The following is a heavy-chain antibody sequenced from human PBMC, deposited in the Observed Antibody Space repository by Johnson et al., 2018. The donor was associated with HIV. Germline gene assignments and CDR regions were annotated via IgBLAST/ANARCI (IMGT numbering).Heavy chain of an antibody. J-gene: IGHJ3*02. CDR1: GFTFSSYW. CDR2: IKQDGSEK. CDR3: AKGWRPLWPTGDGDFDI. D-gene: IGHD5-18*01. Sequence: EVQLMESGGGLVQPGGSLRLSCAASGFTFSSYWMSWVRQAPGKGLEWVANIKQDGSEKYYTDSVTGRFTISRDNAKNTLYLQMNSLRVDDTAVYYCAKGWRPLWPTGDGDFDIWGQGTMVTVSS. V-gene: IGHV3-7*02.